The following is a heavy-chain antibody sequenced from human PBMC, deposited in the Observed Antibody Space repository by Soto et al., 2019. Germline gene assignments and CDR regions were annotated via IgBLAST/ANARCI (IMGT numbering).Heavy chain of an antibody. CDR2: IYYSGST. CDR3: ARHQAYYYDSSGYFSI. CDR1: GGSISSSSYY. V-gene: IGHV4-39*01. D-gene: IGHD3-22*01. Sequence: TVSGGSISSSSYYWGWIRQPPGKGLEWIGSIYYSGSTYYNPSLKSRVTISVDTSKNQFSLKLSSVTAADTAVYYCARHQAYYYDSSGYFSIWGQGTLVTV. J-gene: IGHJ4*02.